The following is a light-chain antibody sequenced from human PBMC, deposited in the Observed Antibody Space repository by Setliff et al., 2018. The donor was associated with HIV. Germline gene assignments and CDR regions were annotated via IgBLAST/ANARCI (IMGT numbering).Light chain of an antibody. CDR2: YDT. Sequence: SYELTQPPSVSVAPGKTARITCGGNNIGSKSVHWYQQKPGQAPVLVMHYDTNRPSGIPERFSGSNSGNTATLTISRVEAGDEADYYCQVWDSSSDHVFGTGTRSPS. CDR3: QVWDSSSDHV. V-gene: IGLV3-21*04. CDR1: NIGSKS. J-gene: IGLJ1*01.